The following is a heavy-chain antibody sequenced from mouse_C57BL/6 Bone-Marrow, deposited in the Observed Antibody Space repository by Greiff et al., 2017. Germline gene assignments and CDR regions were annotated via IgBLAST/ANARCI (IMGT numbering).Heavy chain of an antibody. D-gene: IGHD2-3*01. CDR2: IWTGGGT. J-gene: IGHJ3*01. V-gene: IGHV2-9-1*01. CDR3: ARNGDGYYVWFAY. Sequence: VPLQQSGPGLVAPSQSLSITCTVSGFSLTSYAISWVRQPPGKGLELLGVIWTGGGTNYNSARKSRLSISKDNSKSQVFLKMNSLQTDDTARYYCARNGDGYYVWFAYWGQGTLVTVSA. CDR1: GFSLTSYA.